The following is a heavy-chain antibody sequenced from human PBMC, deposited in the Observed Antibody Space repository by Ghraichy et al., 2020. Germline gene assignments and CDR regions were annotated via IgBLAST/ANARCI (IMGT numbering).Heavy chain of an antibody. V-gene: IGHV3-74*03. J-gene: IGHJ4*02. CDR2: VNSDGSTT. CDR1: GFTFSSYW. D-gene: IGHD5-12*01. Sequence: GGSLRLSCAASGFTFSSYWMHWVRQSPGKRLVWVSRVNSDGSTTTYADSVEGRFTISRDNAKNTLYLQMNSLRADDTAVYYCAQSRYGGYLGYWGQGTSVTVSS. CDR3: AQSRYGGYLGY.